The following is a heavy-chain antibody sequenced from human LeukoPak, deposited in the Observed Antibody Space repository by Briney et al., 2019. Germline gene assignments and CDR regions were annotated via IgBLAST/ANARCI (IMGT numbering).Heavy chain of an antibody. J-gene: IGHJ4*02. V-gene: IGHV3-30*04. Sequence: GGSLRLSCAASGFTFSSYAMHWVRQAPGKGLEWVAVISYDGSNKYYADSVKGRFTISRDNSKNMSYLQMNSLKTEDTAVYYCTVNYCRGGSCYMLWGQGTLVTVSS. CDR3: TVNYCRGGSCYML. D-gene: IGHD2-15*01. CDR2: ISYDGSNK. CDR1: GFTFSSYA.